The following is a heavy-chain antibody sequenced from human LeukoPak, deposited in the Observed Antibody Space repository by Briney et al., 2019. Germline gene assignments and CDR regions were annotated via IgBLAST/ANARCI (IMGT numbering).Heavy chain of an antibody. D-gene: IGHD3-3*01. CDR3: AKALSITIFGVVIPNPDY. Sequence: PGGSLRLSCAASGFTFSSYGMHWVRQAPGKGLEWVAFIRYDGSNKYYADSVKGRFTISRDNSKNTLCLQMNSLRAEDTAVYYCAKALSITIFGVVIPNPDYWGQGTLVTVSS. CDR2: IRYDGSNK. CDR1: GFTFSSYG. J-gene: IGHJ4*02. V-gene: IGHV3-30*02.